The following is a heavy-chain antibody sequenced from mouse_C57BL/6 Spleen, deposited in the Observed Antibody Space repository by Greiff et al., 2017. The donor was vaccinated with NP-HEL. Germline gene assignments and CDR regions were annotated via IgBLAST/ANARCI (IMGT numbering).Heavy chain of an antibody. V-gene: IGHV1-80*01. Sequence: VQLQESGAELVKPGASVKISCKASGYAFSSYWMNWVKQRPGKGLEWIGQIYPGDGDTNYNGKFKGKATLTADKSSSTAYMQLSSLTSEDSAVYFCARRADHWYFDVWGTGTTVTVSS. J-gene: IGHJ1*03. CDR1: GYAFSSYW. CDR2: IYPGDGDT. D-gene: IGHD3-3*01. CDR3: ARRADHWYFDV.